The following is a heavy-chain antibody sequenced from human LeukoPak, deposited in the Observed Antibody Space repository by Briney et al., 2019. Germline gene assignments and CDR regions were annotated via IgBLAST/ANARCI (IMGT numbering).Heavy chain of an antibody. Sequence: GESLKISCKGSGYRFLTYWIGWVRQMPGKGLEWMGIIYPGDSDIKYSPSFQGQVTISADKSISTAYLQWSSLKASDTAMYYCARRWDSTGPWFYWGQGTLVTVSS. D-gene: IGHD6-25*01. V-gene: IGHV5-51*01. J-gene: IGHJ4*02. CDR2: IYPGDSDI. CDR3: ARRWDSTGPWFY. CDR1: GYRFLTYW.